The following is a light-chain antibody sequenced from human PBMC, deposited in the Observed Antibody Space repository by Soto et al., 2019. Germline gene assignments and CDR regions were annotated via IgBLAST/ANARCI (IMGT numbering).Light chain of an antibody. J-gene: IGKJ3*01. CDR2: AAS. Sequence: DIQMTQSPTSLSASVGDRVTITCRASQGIRNFVAWYQQKPGKAPKLLIYAASTLHSGVPSRFSGSGSGTDFTLTINRLQPEDVATYSCQQYSSVPVFGPGTKVEIK. V-gene: IGKV1-27*01. CDR3: QQYSSVPV. CDR1: QGIRNF.